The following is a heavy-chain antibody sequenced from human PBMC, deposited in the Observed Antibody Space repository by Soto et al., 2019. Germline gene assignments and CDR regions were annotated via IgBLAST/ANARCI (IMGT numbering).Heavy chain of an antibody. CDR3: ARANSPPPRGSDRPYYFDY. CDR1: GGTFSSYA. CDR2: AIPIFGTA. V-gene: IGHV1-69*01. D-gene: IGHD1-26*01. Sequence: QVQLVQSGAEVKKPGSSVKVSCKASGGTFSSYAISWVRQAPGQGLEWMGGAIPIFGTANYAQKFQGRVTMPADDSTSTAYMELSSLRSEDTAVYYGARANSPPPRGSDRPYYFDYWGQGTLVTV. J-gene: IGHJ4*02.